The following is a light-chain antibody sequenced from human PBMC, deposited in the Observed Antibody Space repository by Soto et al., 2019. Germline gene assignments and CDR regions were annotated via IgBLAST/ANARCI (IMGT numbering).Light chain of an antibody. J-gene: IGKJ5*01. CDR1: QSLLHITGETF. V-gene: IGKV2-29*01. CDR2: GAS. CDR3: QHYGRSPIT. Sequence: DVVMTQTPLSLSVAPGQPASISCKSSQSLLHITGETFLFWYLQKPGQAPRLLISGASSRATGIPDRFSGSGSATDFTLTISRLEPEDFALYYCQHYGRSPITFGQGTRLEIK.